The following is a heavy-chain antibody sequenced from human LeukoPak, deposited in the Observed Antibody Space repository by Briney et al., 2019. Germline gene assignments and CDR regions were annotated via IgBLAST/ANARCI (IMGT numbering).Heavy chain of an antibody. D-gene: IGHD4-17*01. Sequence: PGGSLRLSCAASGLAGSSNYMGWVRQAPGKGLEWGSIIYVGGATNYGDSVKGRFTISRDDSENTLYLQMNSLKSDDTGIYFCARDQTTVTSWHAFDIWGQGTMVTVSS. CDR2: IYVGGAT. CDR3: ARDQTTVTSWHAFDI. V-gene: IGHV3-66*02. CDR1: GLAGSSNY. J-gene: IGHJ3*02.